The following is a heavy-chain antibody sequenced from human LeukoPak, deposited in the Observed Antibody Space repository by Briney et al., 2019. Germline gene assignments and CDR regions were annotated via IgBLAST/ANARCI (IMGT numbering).Heavy chain of an antibody. CDR3: ARDYYGSGSYYKLTYNWFDP. D-gene: IGHD3-10*01. V-gene: IGHV4-39*07. CDR2: IYYSGSA. CDR1: GGSISSSSYY. Sequence: PSETLSLTCTVSGGSISSSSYYWGWIRQPPGKGLEWIGSIYYSGSAYYNPSLKSRVTISVDTSKNQFSLKLSSVTAADTAVYYCARDYYGSGSYYKLTYNWFDPWGQGTLVTVSS. J-gene: IGHJ5*02.